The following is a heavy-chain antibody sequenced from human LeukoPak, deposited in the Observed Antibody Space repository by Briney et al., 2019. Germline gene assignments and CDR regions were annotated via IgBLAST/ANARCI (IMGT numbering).Heavy chain of an antibody. CDR3: ARDTGSGYDFGGFDY. D-gene: IGHD5-12*01. V-gene: IGHV4-38-2*02. CDR1: GYSINSGYY. J-gene: IGHJ4*02. CDR2: IYLSGST. Sequence: SETLSLTCTVSGYSINSGYYWGWIRQPPGKGLEWIGSIYLSGSTYYNPSLKSRVTISVDTSKNHFSLKLSSVTAADTAVYYCARDTGSGYDFGGFDYWGQGTLVTVSS.